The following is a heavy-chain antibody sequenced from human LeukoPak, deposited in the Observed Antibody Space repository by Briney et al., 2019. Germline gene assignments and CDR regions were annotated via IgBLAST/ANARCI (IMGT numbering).Heavy chain of an antibody. D-gene: IGHD1/OR15-1a*01. J-gene: IGHJ4*02. CDR1: GGSFSDYY. V-gene: IGHV4-34*11. CDR3: VSQLGGTTFH. Sequence: SETLSLTCAVYGGSFSDYYWRWIRQPPGKGLEWIGYVYYNGINHHNPSLKSRVSISLDTSKNQFSLRLNSVTAAETAVYYCVSQLGGTTFHWGQGTLVTVSS. CDR2: VYYNGIN.